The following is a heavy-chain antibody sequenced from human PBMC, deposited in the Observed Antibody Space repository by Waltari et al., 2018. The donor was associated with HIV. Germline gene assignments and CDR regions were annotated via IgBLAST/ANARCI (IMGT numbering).Heavy chain of an antibody. CDR2: ISAYNGNT. J-gene: IGHJ3*02. CDR3: ARDSSYDYVWGSYRYGAFDI. V-gene: IGHV1-18*01. D-gene: IGHD3-16*02. Sequence: QVQLVQSGAAVKKPGASVKVSCKASGYTFPSYGISWVRQAPGQGLEWMGWISAYNGNTNYAQKLQGRVTMTTDTSTSTAYMELRSLRSDDTAVYYCARDSSYDYVWGSYRYGAFDIWGQGTMVTVSS. CDR1: GYTFPSYG.